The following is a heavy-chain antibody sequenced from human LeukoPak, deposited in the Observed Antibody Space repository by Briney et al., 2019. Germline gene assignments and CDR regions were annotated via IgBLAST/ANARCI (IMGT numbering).Heavy chain of an antibody. V-gene: IGHV4-34*01. CDR2: INHSGST. CDR3: ARVFYYYYGMDV. Sequence: SGTLSLTCAVYGGSFSGYYWSWIRQPPGKGLEWIGEINHSGSTNYNPSPKSRVTISVDTSKNQFSLKLSSVTAADTAVYYCARVFYYYYGMDVWGQGTTVTVSS. J-gene: IGHJ6*02. CDR1: GGSFSGYY.